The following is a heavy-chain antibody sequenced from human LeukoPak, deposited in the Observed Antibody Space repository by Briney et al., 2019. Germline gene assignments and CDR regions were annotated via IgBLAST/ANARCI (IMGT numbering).Heavy chain of an antibody. CDR3: AKNGYDSSGYYFDY. J-gene: IGHJ4*02. Sequence: GGSLRLSCAASGFTFSNYWMSWVRQAPGKGLEWVAVISYDGSNKYYADSVKGRFTISRDNSKNTLYLQMNSLRAEDTAVYYCAKNGYDSSGYYFDYWGQGTLVTVSS. CDR2: ISYDGSNK. V-gene: IGHV3-30*18. D-gene: IGHD3-22*01. CDR1: GFTFSNYW.